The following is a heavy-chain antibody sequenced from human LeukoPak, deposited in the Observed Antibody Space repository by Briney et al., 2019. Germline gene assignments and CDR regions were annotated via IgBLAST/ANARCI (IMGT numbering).Heavy chain of an antibody. V-gene: IGHV3-74*01. J-gene: IGHJ4*02. CDR2: IKDDASIR. Sequence: GGSLRLSCTASGFTISGFWMHWVRQAPGNGLVWVSRIKDDASIRDYAGSVKGRFTISRDNAKNTLYLQIDSLRADDTAVYYCVRGDFTLDYWGQGTLVTVSS. CDR3: VRGDFTLDY. D-gene: IGHD2-21*02. CDR1: GFTISGFW.